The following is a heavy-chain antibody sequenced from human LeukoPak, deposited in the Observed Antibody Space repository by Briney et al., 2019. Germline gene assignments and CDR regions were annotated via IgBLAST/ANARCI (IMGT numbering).Heavy chain of an antibody. Sequence: SVAVSCTSSGGTFSSYTISWVRQAPGQGLEWMGGIIPIFGTANYAQKFQGRVTITADESTSTAYMELSSLRSEGTAVYYCASPGSGSYILRYWGQGTLVSVSS. D-gene: IGHD3-10*01. CDR1: GGTFSSYT. J-gene: IGHJ4*02. V-gene: IGHV1-69*13. CDR3: ASPGSGSYILRY. CDR2: IIPIFGTA.